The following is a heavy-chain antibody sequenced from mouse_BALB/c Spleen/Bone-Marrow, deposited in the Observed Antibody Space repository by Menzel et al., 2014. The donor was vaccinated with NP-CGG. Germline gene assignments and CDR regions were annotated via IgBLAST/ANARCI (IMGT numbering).Heavy chain of an antibody. CDR2: IYPYKNHN. CDR3: AREDYGAWFPY. Sequence: EVPLLQYVDNLFMKGAAGKIARKAFGSTFTNHHINWVTQRPGQGLDWIGYIYPYKNHNSHNQKFKGKATLTVDKSTRTAYMELSSLTSEDSAVYYCAREDYGAWFPYWGQGTLVTVSA. V-gene: IGHV1S45*01. J-gene: IGHJ3*01. CDR1: GSTFTNHH. D-gene: IGHD1-2*01.